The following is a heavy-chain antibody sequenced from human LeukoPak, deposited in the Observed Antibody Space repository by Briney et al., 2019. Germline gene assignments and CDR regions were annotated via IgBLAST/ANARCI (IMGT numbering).Heavy chain of an antibody. V-gene: IGHV3-23*01. D-gene: IGHD1-7*01. CDR2: ISGNSVNT. Sequence: PGGSLRLSCAASGFTFSSYGMNWVRQAPGKGLEWVSSISGNSVNTYYADSVKGRFTISRDNSKNTLSLQMNSLRAEDTAVYFCAKVNWNYVAYYYYGMDVWGQGTTVTVSS. J-gene: IGHJ6*02. CDR3: AKVNWNYVAYYYYGMDV. CDR1: GFTFSSYG.